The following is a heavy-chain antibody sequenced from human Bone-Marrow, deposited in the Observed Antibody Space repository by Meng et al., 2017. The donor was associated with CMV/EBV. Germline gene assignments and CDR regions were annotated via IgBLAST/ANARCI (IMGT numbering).Heavy chain of an antibody. CDR2: IYYSGST. Sequence: SETLSLTCTVSGGSISSYYWSWIRQPPGKGLEWIGYIYYSGSTNYNPSLKSRVTISVDTSKNQFSLKLSSVTAADTAVYYCARGDFWSGYPFYYWGQGTLVTVSS. J-gene: IGHJ4*02. V-gene: IGHV4-59*01. CDR3: ARGDFWSGYPFYY. D-gene: IGHD3-3*01. CDR1: GGSISSYY.